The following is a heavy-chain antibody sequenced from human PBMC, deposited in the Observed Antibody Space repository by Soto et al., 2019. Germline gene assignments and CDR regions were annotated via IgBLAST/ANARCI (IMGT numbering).Heavy chain of an antibody. V-gene: IGHV3-48*03. Sequence: PGGSLRLSCVASGFMFSGYEMNWVRQAPVKGLEWVSYISKSGTTKYYADSVKGRFSTSRDTAKNTIYLQMNSLRVDDTATYYCARVRNIALPYWGQGTLVTVSS. CDR1: GFMFSGYE. J-gene: IGHJ4*02. CDR2: ISKSGTTK. CDR3: ARVRNIALPY. D-gene: IGHD1-1*01.